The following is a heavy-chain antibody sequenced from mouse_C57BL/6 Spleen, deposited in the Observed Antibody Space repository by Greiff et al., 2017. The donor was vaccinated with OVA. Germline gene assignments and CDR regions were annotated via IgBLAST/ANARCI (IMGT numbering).Heavy chain of an antibody. CDR2: IYPGDGDT. Sequence: QVQLQQSGPELVKPGASVKISCKASGYAFSSSWMNWVKQRPGKGLEWIGRIYPGDGDTNYNGKFKGKATLTADKSSSTAYMQLSSLTSEDSAVYFCARRYYYGSSSYAMDYWGQGTSVTVSS. J-gene: IGHJ4*01. V-gene: IGHV1-82*01. CDR1: GYAFSSSW. D-gene: IGHD1-1*01. CDR3: ARRYYYGSSSYAMDY.